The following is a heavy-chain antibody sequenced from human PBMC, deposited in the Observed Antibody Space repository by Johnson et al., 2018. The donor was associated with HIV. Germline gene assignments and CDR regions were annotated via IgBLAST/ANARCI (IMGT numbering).Heavy chain of an antibody. Sequence: QVQLVESGGGVVQPGGSLRLSCAASGFTFSSYGMHWVRQAPGKGLEWVAFRRYDGSNKYYADSVKGRFTISREKAKISLYLQMNSLRAEDTAVYYCARVRRSGTYYVDAFDIWGQGTKVSVSS. D-gene: IGHD1-26*01. CDR3: ARVRRSGTYYVDAFDI. CDR1: GFTFSSYG. V-gene: IGHV3-30*02. CDR2: RRYDGSNK. J-gene: IGHJ3*02.